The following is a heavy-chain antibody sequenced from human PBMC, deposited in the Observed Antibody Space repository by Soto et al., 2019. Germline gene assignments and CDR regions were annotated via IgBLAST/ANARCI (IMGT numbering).Heavy chain of an antibody. J-gene: IGHJ2*01. D-gene: IGHD6-19*01. V-gene: IGHV3-30*18. CDR3: AKGGIAVDVWYFDL. CDR1: GFTFSSYG. Sequence: GGSLRLSCAASGFTFSSYGMHWVRQAPGKGLEWVAVISYDGSNKYYADSVKGRFTISRDNSKNTLYLQMNSLRAEDTAVYYCAKGGIAVDVWYFDLWGRGTLVTVSS. CDR2: ISYDGSNK.